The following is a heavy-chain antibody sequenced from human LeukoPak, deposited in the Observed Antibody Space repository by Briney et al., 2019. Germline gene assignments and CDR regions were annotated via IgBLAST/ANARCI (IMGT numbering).Heavy chain of an antibody. V-gene: IGHV4-59*01. Sequence: PSETLSLTCTVPGGSISSYYWSWIRQPPGKGLEWIGYIYYSGSTNYNPSLKSRVTISVDTSKKQFSLNLSSVTAADTAVYYCARVNWSGYDFRGAFDIWGQGKTVTVSS. CDR2: IYYSGST. J-gene: IGHJ3*02. D-gene: IGHD5-12*01. CDR3: ARVNWSGYDFRGAFDI. CDR1: GGSISSYY.